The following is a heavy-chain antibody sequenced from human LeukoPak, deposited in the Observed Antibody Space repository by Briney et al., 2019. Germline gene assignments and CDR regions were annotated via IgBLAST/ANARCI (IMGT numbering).Heavy chain of an antibody. Sequence: ASVTVSCKASGHTFSSYYMHWVRQALGQGLEWMGIINPSGGSTSYAPKFQGRVTMTRDMSTSTVFMELTSLTSEDTAVYFCARDVGVVGATKAAFDYWGQGTLVAVSS. V-gene: IGHV1-46*01. CDR1: GHTFSSYY. CDR2: INPSGGST. CDR3: ARDVGVVGATKAAFDY. D-gene: IGHD1-26*01. J-gene: IGHJ4*02.